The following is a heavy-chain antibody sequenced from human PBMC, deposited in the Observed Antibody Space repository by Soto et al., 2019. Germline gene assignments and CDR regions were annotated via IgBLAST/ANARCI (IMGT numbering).Heavy chain of an antibody. CDR3: ARLTLGYCSGGSCPVDY. V-gene: IGHV1-69*01. Sequence: QVQLVQSGAEVKKPGSSVKVSCKASGGTFSSYAISWVRQAPGQGLEWMGGIIPIFGTANYAQKFQGRVTITADESTSTAYMELRSLRSEDTAVYYCARLTLGYCSGGSCPVDYWGQGTLVTVSS. J-gene: IGHJ4*02. CDR1: GGTFSSYA. CDR2: IIPIFGTA. D-gene: IGHD2-15*01.